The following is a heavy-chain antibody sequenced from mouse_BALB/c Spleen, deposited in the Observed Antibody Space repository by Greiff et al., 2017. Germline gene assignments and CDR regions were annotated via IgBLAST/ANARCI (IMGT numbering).Heavy chain of an antibody. V-gene: IGHV5-12-1*01. J-gene: IGHJ2*01. CDR1: GFAFSSYD. CDR2: ISSGGGST. D-gene: IGHD1-1*01. CDR3: ARPLYYYGFDY. Sequence: VNLVESGGGLVKPGGSLKLSCAASGFAFSSYDMSWVRQTPEKRLEWVAYISSGGGSTYYPDTVKGRFTISRDNAKNTLYLQMSSLKSEDTAMYYCARPLYYYGFDYWGQGTTLTVSS.